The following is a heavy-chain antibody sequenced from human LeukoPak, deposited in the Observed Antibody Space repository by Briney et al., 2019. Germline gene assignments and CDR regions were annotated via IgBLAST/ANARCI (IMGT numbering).Heavy chain of an antibody. Sequence: SVKVSCKASGGTFSSYAISWVRQAPGQGLEWMGRIIPILGIANYAQKFQGRVTITADKSTSTAYMELSSLRSEDTAVYYCAAPRRGPHTLMDPRDAFDIWGQGTMVTVSS. V-gene: IGHV1-69*04. CDR3: AAPRRGPHTLMDPRDAFDI. D-gene: IGHD5-18*01. CDR2: IIPILGIA. CDR1: GGTFSSYA. J-gene: IGHJ3*02.